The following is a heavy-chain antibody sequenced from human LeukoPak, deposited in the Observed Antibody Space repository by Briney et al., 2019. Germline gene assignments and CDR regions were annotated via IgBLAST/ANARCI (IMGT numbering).Heavy chain of an antibody. CDR3: VRASYYYDTSGSPRGWFDP. CDR1: GFSFSTYG. D-gene: IGHD3-22*01. J-gene: IGHJ5*02. CDR2: IRHDGSSK. Sequence: GGSLRLSCVASGFSFSTYGMHWVRQAPGKGLEWVAFIRHDGSSKYYADSVKGRFTISRDNAKNSLFLQMNSLRAEDTAVYYCVRASYYYDTSGSPRGWFDPWGQGTLVTVSS. V-gene: IGHV3-30*02.